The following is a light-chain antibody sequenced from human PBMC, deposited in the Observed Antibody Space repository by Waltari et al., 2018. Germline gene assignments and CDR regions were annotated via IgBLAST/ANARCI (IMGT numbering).Light chain of an antibody. CDR1: RRDVGGYNY. CDR2: DVS. V-gene: IGLV2-14*01. J-gene: IGLJ2*01. CDR3: GSYTSDSSVV. Sequence: QSALTQPASVSGSPGQSITISCTGTRRDVGGYNYVSWYQQHPDKVPKLIIYDVSNRPSGISNRFSGSKSGNTASLTISGLQAEDEADYFCGSYTSDSSVVFGGGTRLTVL.